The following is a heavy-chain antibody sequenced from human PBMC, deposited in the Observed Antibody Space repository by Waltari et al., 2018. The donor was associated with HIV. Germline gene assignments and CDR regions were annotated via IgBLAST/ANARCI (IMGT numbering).Heavy chain of an antibody. CDR1: GGSINTYF. CDR2: IYSTGTT. D-gene: IGHD3-3*01. Sequence: QVQMQESGPGLVKPSETLSLTCTVSGGSINTYFWNWFPQPPGKGLEWIGYIYSTGTTNYTPSLKSRVTMSVDTSKNQFSLKVRSVTAADTAVYYCARGTGVRFCSSWGQGTLVTVSS. V-gene: IGHV4-59*01. J-gene: IGHJ5*02. CDR3: ARGTGVRFCSS.